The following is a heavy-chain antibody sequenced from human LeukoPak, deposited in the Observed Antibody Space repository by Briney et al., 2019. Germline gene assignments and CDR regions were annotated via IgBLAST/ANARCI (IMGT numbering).Heavy chain of an antibody. CDR2: IWYDGSNK. J-gene: IGHJ6*02. V-gene: IGHV3-33*01. Sequence: GGSLRLSCAASGFTFSSYGMHWVRQAPGKGLEWVAVIWYDGSNKYYADSVKGRFTISRDNSKNTLYLQMNSLRAEDTAVYYCARGTGTTDPGLSPPPAMDVWGQGTTVTVSS. CDR3: ARGTGTTDPGLSPPPAMDV. CDR1: GFTFSSYG. D-gene: IGHD1-1*01.